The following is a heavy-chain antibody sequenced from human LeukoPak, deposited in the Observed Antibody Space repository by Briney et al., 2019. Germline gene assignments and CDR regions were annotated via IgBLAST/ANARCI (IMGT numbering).Heavy chain of an antibody. J-gene: IGHJ6*03. V-gene: IGHV3-23*01. CDR3: AKVSGSGSYYYYYYYMDV. CDR2: ISGSGGST. CDR1: GFTFSSYA. D-gene: IGHD3-10*01. Sequence: GGSLRLSCAASGFTFSSYAMSWVRQAPGKGLEWVSAISGSGGSTYYADSVKGRFTISRDNSKNTLCLQMNSLRAEDTAVYYCAKVSGSGSYYYYYYYMDVWGKGTTVTVSS.